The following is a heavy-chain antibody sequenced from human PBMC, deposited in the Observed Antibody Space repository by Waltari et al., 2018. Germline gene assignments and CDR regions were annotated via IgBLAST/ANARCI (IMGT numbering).Heavy chain of an antibody. Sequence: EVQAVESGGGLVKPGGSLRLSCGASGFPLSDARRGWVRQDPGRGREGVGLVVVRSDVEATDYTAHVKGRLTISRDDSKDTVYLQMDNLKTEDTGVYYCTTVPGDASGYSVDFWGQGTQVTVSS. CDR3: TTVPGDASGYSVDF. V-gene: IGHV3-15*04. CDR1: GFPLSDAR. D-gene: IGHD3-22*01. CDR2: VVVRSDVEAT. J-gene: IGHJ4*02.